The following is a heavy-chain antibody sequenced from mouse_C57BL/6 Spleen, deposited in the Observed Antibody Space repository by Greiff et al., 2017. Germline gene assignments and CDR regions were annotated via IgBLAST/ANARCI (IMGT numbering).Heavy chain of an antibody. CDR2: IYPGSGSA. J-gene: IGHJ1*03. D-gene: IGHD2-2*01. CDR3: ARYGYYRYFDV. Sequence: QVQLQQPGAELVKPGASVKMSCKASGYTFTSYWLTWVKQSPGPGLEWIGDIYPGSGSANYNAKFKSKATLTLDTSSSTAYMQLSSLTSEDSAVDYCARYGYYRYFDVWGTGTTVTVSS. V-gene: IGHV1-55*01. CDR1: GYTFTSYW.